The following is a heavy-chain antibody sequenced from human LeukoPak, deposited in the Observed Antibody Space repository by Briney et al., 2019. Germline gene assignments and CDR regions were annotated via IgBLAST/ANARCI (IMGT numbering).Heavy chain of an antibody. CDR1: GGSISSYY. J-gene: IGHJ4*02. CDR3: ARVTGYMIEDHFDY. CDR2: IYYSGST. V-gene: IGHV4-59*01. Sequence: SETLSLTCTVSGGSISSYYWSWIRQPPGKGLEWIGYIYYSGSTNYNPSLKGRVTISVKTSKNQFSLKLSSVTAADTAVYYCARVTGYMIEDHFDYWGQGTLVTVSS. D-gene: IGHD3-22*01.